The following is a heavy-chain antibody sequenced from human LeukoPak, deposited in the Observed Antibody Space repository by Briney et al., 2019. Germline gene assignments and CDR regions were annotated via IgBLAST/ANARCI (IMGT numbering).Heavy chain of an antibody. Sequence: SETLSLTCTVSGGSISSYYWSWIRQPPGKGLEWFGSIYYSGSTYYNPSLKSRVTISVDTSKNQFSLNLSSVTAADTAVYYCARGYYYDSSGYYYFSGRPDYWGQGTLVTVSS. V-gene: IGHV4-59*12. J-gene: IGHJ4*02. CDR1: GGSISSYY. CDR3: ARGYYYDSSGYYYFSGRPDY. CDR2: IYYSGST. D-gene: IGHD3-22*01.